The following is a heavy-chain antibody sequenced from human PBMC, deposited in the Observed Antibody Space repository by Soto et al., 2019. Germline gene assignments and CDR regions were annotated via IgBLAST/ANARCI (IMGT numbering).Heavy chain of an antibody. CDR1: GGSFSGYY. D-gene: IGHD2-15*01. Sequence: QVQLQQWGAGLLKPSGTLSLTCAVYGGSFSGYYWSWIRQPPGKGLEWIGEINHSGSTNYNPSLKSRVTISVDTSKNQFSLKLSSVTAADTAVYYCARVLVAATGWFDPWGQGTLVTVSS. CDR3: ARVLVAATGWFDP. J-gene: IGHJ5*02. V-gene: IGHV4-34*01. CDR2: INHSGST.